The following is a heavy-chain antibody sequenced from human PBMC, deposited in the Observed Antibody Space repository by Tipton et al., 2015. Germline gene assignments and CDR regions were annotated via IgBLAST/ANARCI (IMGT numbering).Heavy chain of an antibody. J-gene: IGHJ4*02. V-gene: IGHV4-30-4*08. CDR1: GGSISSSSYY. D-gene: IGHD3-22*01. CDR2: IYYSGST. CDR3: AREVWYYDSSGYDY. Sequence: TLSLTCTVSGGSISSSSYYWGWIRQPPGKGLEWIGYIYYSGSTYYNPSLKSRVTISVDTSRNQFSLRLSSVTAADTAVYYCAREVWYYDSSGYDYWGQGTLVTVSS.